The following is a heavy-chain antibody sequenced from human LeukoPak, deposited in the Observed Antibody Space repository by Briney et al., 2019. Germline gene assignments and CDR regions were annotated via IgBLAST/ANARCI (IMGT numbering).Heavy chain of an antibody. J-gene: IGHJ3*02. D-gene: IGHD6-6*01. CDR3: ARDLGPHSSSPNSGAFDI. CDR1: GFTFSNYY. V-gene: IGHV3-11*04. CDR2: ITSSGTK. Sequence: GGSLRLSCAASGFTFSNYYMTWIRQAPGKGLEWVSYITSSGTKYYEDSVKGGFTISRDDAKTSLYLQMNSLRAEDTAVYYCARDLGPHSSSPNSGAFDIWGQGTMVTVSS.